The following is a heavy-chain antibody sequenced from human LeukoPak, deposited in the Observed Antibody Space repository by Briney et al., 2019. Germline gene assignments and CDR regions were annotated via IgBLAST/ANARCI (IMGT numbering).Heavy chain of an antibody. Sequence: GASVKVSCKHSGYTFTVYAINWVRQAPGQGLEWMGWISTDTGNPTYVQDFTGRFVFSLDTSVTTAYLQISSLKAEDTAVYYCARRGKSFDFWGQGTLVTVSS. V-gene: IGHV7-4-1*02. J-gene: IGHJ4*02. CDR1: GYTFTVYA. CDR2: ISTDTGNP. D-gene: IGHD3-3*01. CDR3: ARRGKSFDF.